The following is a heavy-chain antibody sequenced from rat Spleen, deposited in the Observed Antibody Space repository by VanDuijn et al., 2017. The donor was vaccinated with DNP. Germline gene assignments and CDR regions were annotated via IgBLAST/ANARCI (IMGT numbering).Heavy chain of an antibody. J-gene: IGHJ2*01. CDR3: ARHERTTGMGFDY. CDR1: GFTXXNYX. Sequence: EVQLVESGGGLVQPGRXLKLSCVXXGFTXXNYXXAWXRXAPKKGLEWVATVRTSDGKTYYPDSVKGRFTLSRDGAKTSLYLQMNSLKSEDTATYYCARHERTTGMGFDYWGQGVMVTVSS. CDR2: VRTSDGKT. D-gene: IGHD1-7*01. V-gene: IGHV5-25*01.